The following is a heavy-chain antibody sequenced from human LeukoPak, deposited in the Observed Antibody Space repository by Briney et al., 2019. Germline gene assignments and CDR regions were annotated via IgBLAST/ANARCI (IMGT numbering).Heavy chain of an antibody. CDR3: AGRYIVATNPTRYPVDY. V-gene: IGHV3-23*01. Sequence: GGSLRLSCAASGFTFSSYGMSWVRQAPGKGLEWVSAISGSGGSTYYADSVKGRFTISRDNSKNTLYLQMNSLRAEDTAVYYCAGRYIVATNPTRYPVDYWGQGTLVTVSS. CDR1: GFTFSSYG. J-gene: IGHJ4*02. CDR2: ISGSGGST. D-gene: IGHD5-12*01.